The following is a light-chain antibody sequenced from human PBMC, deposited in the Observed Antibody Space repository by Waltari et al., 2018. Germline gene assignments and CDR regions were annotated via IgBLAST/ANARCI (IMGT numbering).Light chain of an antibody. CDR3: QQYYSYLSWT. J-gene: IGKJ1*01. CDR2: AAS. Sequence: AIRMTQSSSSPSVSTGDRVTITCRASQGISSYLAGYQQKPGKAPKLLIYAASTLQSGVPSRFIGSGSGTDFTLTISCLQSEDFATYYWQQYYSYLSWTFGQGTKVEIK. V-gene: IGKV1-8*01. CDR1: QGISSY.